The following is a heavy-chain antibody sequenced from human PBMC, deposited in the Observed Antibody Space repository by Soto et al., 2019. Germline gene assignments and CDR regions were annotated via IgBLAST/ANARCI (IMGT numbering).Heavy chain of an antibody. V-gene: IGHV4-39*01. CDR3: ANSYGDYVSY. J-gene: IGHJ4*02. D-gene: IGHD4-17*01. Sequence: PLETLSLTCTVSGGSISSSTYYWGWIRQPPGKGLEWIGSIYYSGSTYYNPSLKSRVTISVDTSENQFSLKLSSVTAADTAVYYCANSYGDYVSYWGQGTLVTVSS. CDR1: GGSISSSTYY. CDR2: IYYSGST.